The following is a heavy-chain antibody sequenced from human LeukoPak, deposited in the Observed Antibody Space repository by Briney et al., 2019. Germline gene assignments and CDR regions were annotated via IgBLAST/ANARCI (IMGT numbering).Heavy chain of an antibody. D-gene: IGHD3-10*01. CDR3: ARFTMVRGVIINYFDY. CDR2: ISAYNGNT. J-gene: IGHJ4*02. Sequence: ASVKVSCKASGYTFTSYGISWVRQAPGQGLEWMGWISAYNGNTNYAQKLQGRVTMTTDTSTSTAYMELRSLRSDDTAVYYCARFTMVRGVIINYFDYWGQGTLVTASS. V-gene: IGHV1-18*01. CDR1: GYTFTSYG.